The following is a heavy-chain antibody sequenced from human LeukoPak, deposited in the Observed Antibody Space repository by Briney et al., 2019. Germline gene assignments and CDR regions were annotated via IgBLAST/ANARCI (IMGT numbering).Heavy chain of an antibody. CDR3: ARKSDAFDI. V-gene: IGHV4-4*07. CDR2: IFTSGST. J-gene: IGHJ3*02. CDR1: GASITIYY. Sequence: KPSETLSLTCTVSGASITIYYWTGIRQPAGKGLEWIGRIFTSGSTMYNPSLKSRVTMSVDTSKNQFSLKLSSVTAADTAVYYCARKSDAFDIWGQGTMVTVSS.